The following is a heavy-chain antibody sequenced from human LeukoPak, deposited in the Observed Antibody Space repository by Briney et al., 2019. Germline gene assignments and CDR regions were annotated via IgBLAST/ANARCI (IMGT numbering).Heavy chain of an antibody. CDR1: GGSISSSSHY. CDR3: VRWQSGSMFHPP. J-gene: IGHJ5*02. D-gene: IGHD3-10*02. Sequence: SETLSLTCTVSGGSISSSSHYWGWLRQPPGKGLGWIGSICYSGTTAYNPSLKSRVPISVDTSKIQFSVKLSSVTAADTAVYYCVRWQSGSMFHPPWGQGTLVTVSS. V-gene: IGHV4-39*01. CDR2: ICYSGTT.